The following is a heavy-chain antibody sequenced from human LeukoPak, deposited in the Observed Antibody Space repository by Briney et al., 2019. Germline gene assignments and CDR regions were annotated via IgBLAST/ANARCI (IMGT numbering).Heavy chain of an antibody. CDR1: GFTVSSLA. D-gene: IGHD3-10*01. J-gene: IGHJ4*02. CDR3: VVQIKYGEVADPDF. Sequence: SGGSLRLSCAASGFTVSSLAMHWVRQAPGKGLEWVSSSGTRSGTKYYADSVKGRFTISRDSAMNSVSLQINSLRAEDTAVYYCVVQIKYGEVADPDFWGQGILVTVSS. CDR2: SGTRSGTK. V-gene: IGHV3-21*01.